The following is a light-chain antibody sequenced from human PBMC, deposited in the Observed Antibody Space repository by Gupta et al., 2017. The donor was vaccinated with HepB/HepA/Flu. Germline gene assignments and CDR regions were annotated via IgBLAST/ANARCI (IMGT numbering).Light chain of an antibody. J-gene: IGKJ1*01. Sequence: DIVMTQSPLSLPVTPGEPASISCRSSQSLLHRNGYNYLDWYLQKPGQSPQLLIYLGSNRASGVPDRFSGSGSGTDFTLKISRVEAEDVGVYYCMQALQTPRTFGQGTXVEIK. CDR1: QSLLHRNGYNY. CDR2: LGS. CDR3: MQALQTPRT. V-gene: IGKV2-28*01.